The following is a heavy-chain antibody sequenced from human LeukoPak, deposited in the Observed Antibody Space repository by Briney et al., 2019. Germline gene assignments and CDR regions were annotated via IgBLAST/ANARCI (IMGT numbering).Heavy chain of an antibody. CDR2: ISSSSSYI. CDR3: AKDLSDDFWSGSAFDAFDI. V-gene: IGHV3-21*01. J-gene: IGHJ3*02. D-gene: IGHD3-3*01. Sequence: TGGSLRLSCAASGFTFSSYSMNWVRQAPGKGLEWVSSISSSSSYIYYADSVKGRFTISRDNAKNSLYLQMNSLRAEDTAVYYCAKDLSDDFWSGSAFDAFDIWGQGTMVTVSS. CDR1: GFTFSSYS.